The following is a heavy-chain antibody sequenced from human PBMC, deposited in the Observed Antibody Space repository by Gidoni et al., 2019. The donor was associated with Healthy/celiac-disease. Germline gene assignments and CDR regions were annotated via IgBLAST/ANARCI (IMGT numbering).Heavy chain of an antibody. CDR2: ISSSSSTI. CDR1: GFTFSSYS. Sequence: EVQLVESGGGLVQPGGSLRLSCAASGFTFSSYSMNWVRQAPGKGLEWVSYISSSSSTIYYADSVKGRFTISRDNAKNSLYLQMNSLRDEDTAVYYCARDLPYYYDSSGYWVLDIWGQGTMVTVSS. D-gene: IGHD3-22*01. J-gene: IGHJ3*02. V-gene: IGHV3-48*02. CDR3: ARDLPYYYDSSGYWVLDI.